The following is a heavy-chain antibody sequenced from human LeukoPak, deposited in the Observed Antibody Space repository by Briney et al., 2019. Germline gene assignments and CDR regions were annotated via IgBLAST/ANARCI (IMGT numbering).Heavy chain of an antibody. CDR1: EFIFSNYA. CDR3: ARDLASDTSGWRENVFDI. CDR2: VSYEGNNK. V-gene: IGHV3-30-3*01. J-gene: IGHJ3*02. D-gene: IGHD6-19*01. Sequence: PGGSLRLSCAASEFIFSNYAMHWVRQAPGKGLEWVAVVSYEGNNKYYTDSVKGRFTISRDNSKNTLYLQMNSLRPEDTAMYHCARDLASDTSGWRENVFDIWGQGTMVTVSS.